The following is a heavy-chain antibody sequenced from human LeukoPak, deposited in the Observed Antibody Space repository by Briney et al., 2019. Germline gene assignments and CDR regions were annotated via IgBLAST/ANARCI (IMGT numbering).Heavy chain of an antibody. Sequence: PGGSLRLSCAASGFTFSSYAMSWVRQAPGKGLEWVSAISGSGGSTYYADSVKGRFTISRDNSKNTLYLQMNSLRAEDAAVYYCAKDLDSSELYDYWGQGTLVTVSS. V-gene: IGHV3-23*01. CDR2: ISGSGGST. J-gene: IGHJ4*02. D-gene: IGHD3-22*01. CDR3: AKDLDSSELYDY. CDR1: GFTFSSYA.